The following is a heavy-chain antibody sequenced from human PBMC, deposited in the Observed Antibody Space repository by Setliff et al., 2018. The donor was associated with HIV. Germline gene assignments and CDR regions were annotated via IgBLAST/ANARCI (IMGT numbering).Heavy chain of an antibody. D-gene: IGHD3-3*01. V-gene: IGHV4-39*07. J-gene: IGHJ4*02. CDR1: GGSISSGTDF. CDR2: VYHTGST. CDR3: ARRPLFGVVIASVAKMEFDY. Sequence: PSETLSLTCSVSGGSISSGTDFWSWIRQPPGRGLEWIGEVYHTGSTNYNPSLKSRVITSIDKSKNQFSLKIDSVTAADTAVYYCARRPLFGVVIASVAKMEFDYWGQGTLVTVS.